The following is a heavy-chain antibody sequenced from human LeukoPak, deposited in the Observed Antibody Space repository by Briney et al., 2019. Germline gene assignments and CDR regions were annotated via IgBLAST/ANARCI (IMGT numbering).Heavy chain of an antibody. CDR3: AREGYGSGSYYEKPNAFDI. J-gene: IGHJ3*02. CDR2: IYYSGST. D-gene: IGHD3-10*01. V-gene: IGHV4-30-4*01. Sequence: SQTLSLTCTVSGGSISSGDYYWSWIRQPPGKGLEWIGYIYYSGSTYYNPSLKSRFTISVDTSKNQFSLKLSSVTAADTAVYYCAREGYGSGSYYEKPNAFDIWGQGTMVTVSS. CDR1: GGSISSGDYY.